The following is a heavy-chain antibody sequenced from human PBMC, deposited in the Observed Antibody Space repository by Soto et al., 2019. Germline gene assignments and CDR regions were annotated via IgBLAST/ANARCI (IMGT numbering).Heavy chain of an antibody. V-gene: IGHV3-33*01. CDR1: GFTFSSYG. CDR2: IWYDGSNK. D-gene: IGHD6-19*01. Sequence: GGSLRLSCAASGFTFSSYGMHWVRQAPGKGLEWVAVIWYDGSNKYYADSVKGRFTISRDNSKNTLYLQMNSLRAEDTAVYYCARESGWFRAFDIWGQGTMVTVS. CDR3: ARESGWFRAFDI. J-gene: IGHJ3*02.